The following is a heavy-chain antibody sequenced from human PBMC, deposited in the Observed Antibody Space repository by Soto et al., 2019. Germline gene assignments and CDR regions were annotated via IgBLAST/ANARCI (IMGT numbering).Heavy chain of an antibody. V-gene: IGHV3-74*01. CDR1: GFTFSSYW. J-gene: IGHJ4*02. CDR2: INSDGSIT. CDR3: ARAHIYSGRWYVGY. D-gene: IGHD6-13*01. Sequence: EVQLVESGGGIVQPGGSLRLSCAASGFTFSSYWMHWVRQVPGKGLAWVSRINSDGSITNYVDSVRGRFTISRDNAENTLYLQMDRLRAEDTAVYYCARAHIYSGRWYVGYWGQGALVTVSS.